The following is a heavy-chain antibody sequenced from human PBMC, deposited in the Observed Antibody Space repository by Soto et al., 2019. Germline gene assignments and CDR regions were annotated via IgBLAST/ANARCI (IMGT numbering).Heavy chain of an antibody. CDR3: ARGRSVLFLYYYDSSGNTFDY. J-gene: IGHJ4*02. CDR2: INHSGST. CDR1: GGSFSGYY. V-gene: IGHV4-34*01. Sequence: SETLSLTCAVYGGSFSGYYWSWIRQPPGKWLEWIGEINHSGSTNYNPSLKSRVTISVDTSKNQFSLKLSSVTAADTAVYYCARGRSVLFLYYYDSSGNTFDYWGQGTLVTVSS. D-gene: IGHD3-22*01.